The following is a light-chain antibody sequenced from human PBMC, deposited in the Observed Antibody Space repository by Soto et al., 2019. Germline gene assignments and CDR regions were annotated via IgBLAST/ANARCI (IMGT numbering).Light chain of an antibody. CDR1: SGDVGTYKL. Sequence: QSVLTQPASVSGSPGQSITISCTGTSGDVGTYKLVSWHQHHPGKVPRLMIYEGTKRPSGVSDRFSGSKSGNTASLTISGLQAEDEADYYCCSYAGSSTFVVFGGGTKLTVL. CDR3: CSYAGSSTFVV. J-gene: IGLJ2*01. V-gene: IGLV2-23*03. CDR2: EGT.